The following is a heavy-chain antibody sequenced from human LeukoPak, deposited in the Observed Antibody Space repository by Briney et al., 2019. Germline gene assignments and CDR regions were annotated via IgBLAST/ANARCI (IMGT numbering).Heavy chain of an antibody. CDR3: ARDSSGYDRGPTYFDY. V-gene: IGHV4-30-4*01. CDR1: GGSISSGDFY. CDR2: IYYSGST. D-gene: IGHD5-12*01. Sequence: SETLSLTCTVSGGSISSGDFYWSWIRQPPGKGLEWIGYIYYSGSTYYNPSLKSRVTTSVDTSKNQFSLKLSSVTAADTAVYYCARDSSGYDRGPTYFDYWGQGTLVTVSS. J-gene: IGHJ4*02.